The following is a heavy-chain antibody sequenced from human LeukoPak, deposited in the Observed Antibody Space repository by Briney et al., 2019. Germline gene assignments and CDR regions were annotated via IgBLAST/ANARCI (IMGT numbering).Heavy chain of an antibody. CDR1: GGSISSYY. CDR2: IYYSGNT. Sequence: PSETLSLTCTVSGGSISSYYWSWIRQPPGKGLEWIGYIYYSGNTNYNPSLKSRVTISVDTSKNQFSLKLSSVTAADTAVYYCARVRDLGWYYFYFWGHRTLVTVSS. D-gene: IGHD2-15*01. V-gene: IGHV4-59*01. J-gene: IGHJ4*01. CDR3: ARVRDLGWYYFYF.